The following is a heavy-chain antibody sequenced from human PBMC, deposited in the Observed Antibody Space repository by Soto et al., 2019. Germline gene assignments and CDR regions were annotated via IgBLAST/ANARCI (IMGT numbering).Heavy chain of an antibody. V-gene: IGHV3-7*03. D-gene: IGHD4-17*01. CDR2: IKQDGSEK. J-gene: IGHJ3*02. Sequence: PGGSLRLSCAASGFTFSSYWMSWVRQAPGKGLEWVANIKQDGSEKYYVDSVKGRFTISRDNAKNSLYLQMNSLRAEDTAVYYCARAGVGGDYPGGAFDIWGQGTMVTVS. CDR3: ARAGVGGDYPGGAFDI. CDR1: GFTFSSYW.